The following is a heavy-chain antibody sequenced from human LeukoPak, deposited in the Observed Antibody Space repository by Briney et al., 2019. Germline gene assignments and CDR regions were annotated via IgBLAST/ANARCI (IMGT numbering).Heavy chain of an antibody. D-gene: IGHD3-22*01. CDR1: GGSISSGDYY. J-gene: IGHJ6*02. Sequence: PSETLSLTCTVSGGSISSGDYYWSWLRQPPGKGLEWIGYIYCSGSTYYNPSLKSRVTISVDTSKNQFSLKLSSVTAADTAVYYCARGEVTYYYDSSRQYYYGMDVWGQGTTVTVSS. CDR3: ARGEVTYYYDSSRQYYYGMDV. CDR2: IYCSGST. V-gene: IGHV4-30-4*01.